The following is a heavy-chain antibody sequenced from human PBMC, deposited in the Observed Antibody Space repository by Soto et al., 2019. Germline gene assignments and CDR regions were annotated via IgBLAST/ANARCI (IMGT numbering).Heavy chain of an antibody. CDR3: ARDTQKLTTYYYYGMDV. J-gene: IGHJ6*02. V-gene: IGHV1-69*12. CDR1: GGTFSSYA. CDR2: IIPIFGTA. Sequence: QVQLVQSGAEVKKPGSSVKVSCKASGGTFSSYAISWVRQAPGQGREWMGGIIPIFGTANYAQKFQGRVTITADESTSTAYMELSSLRSEDTAVYYCARDTQKLTTYYYYGMDVWGQGTTVTVSS. D-gene: IGHD1-1*01.